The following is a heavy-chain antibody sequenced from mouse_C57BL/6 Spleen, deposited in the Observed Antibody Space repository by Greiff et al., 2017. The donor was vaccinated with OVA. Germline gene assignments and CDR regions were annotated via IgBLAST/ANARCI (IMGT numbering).Heavy chain of an antibody. CDR2: IDPSDSYT. CDR1: GYTFTSYW. D-gene: IGHD1-1*01. V-gene: IGHV1-69*01. J-gene: IGHJ3*01. Sequence: SGAELVMPGASVKLSCKASGYTFTSYWMHWVKQRPGQGLEWIGEIDPSDSYTNYNQKFKGKSTLTVDKSSSTAYMQLSSLTSEDSAVYYCARYYGSSTGFAYWGQGTLVTVSA. CDR3: ARYYGSSTGFAY.